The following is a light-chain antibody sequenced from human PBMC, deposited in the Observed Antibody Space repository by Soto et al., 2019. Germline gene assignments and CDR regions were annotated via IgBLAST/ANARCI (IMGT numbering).Light chain of an antibody. V-gene: IGLV2-14*01. CDR2: DVS. Sequence: QSALTQPASVSGSPGQSITISCTGTSSDVGGYNYVSWYQQHPGKAPKLMIYDVSNRPSGVSNRFSGSQSGNPASLTISGLQAEDEADYYCSSYTSSSKVFGGGTKLTVL. J-gene: IGLJ2*01. CDR1: SSDVGGYNY. CDR3: SSYTSSSKV.